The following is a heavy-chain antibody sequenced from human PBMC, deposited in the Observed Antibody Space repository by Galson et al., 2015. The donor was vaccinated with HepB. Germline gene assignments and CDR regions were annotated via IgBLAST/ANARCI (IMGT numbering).Heavy chain of an antibody. J-gene: IGHJ4*02. CDR2: ISGSGGTT. D-gene: IGHD3-10*01. CDR1: GFTFSSYA. CDR3: AKGVAMPLWFGEFDY. Sequence: SLRLSCATSGFTFSSYAMSWVRQAPGKGLEWVSAISGSGGTTYYADSVKGRFTISRDNSKNTLYLQMNSLRAEDTAVYYCAKGVAMPLWFGEFDYWGQGTLVTVSS. V-gene: IGHV3-23*01.